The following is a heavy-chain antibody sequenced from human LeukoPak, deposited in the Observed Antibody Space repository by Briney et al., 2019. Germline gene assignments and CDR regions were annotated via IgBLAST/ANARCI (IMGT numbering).Heavy chain of an antibody. V-gene: IGHV3-23*01. D-gene: IGHD6-13*01. J-gene: IGHJ5*02. CDR2: ISGSGGST. Sequence: GGSLRLPCAASGFTFSSYAMSWVRQAPGKGLEWVSAISGSGGSTYYADSVKGRFTISRDNSKNTLYLQMNSLRAEDTAVYYCAKDSHQQLVTWFDPWGQGTLVTVSS. CDR1: GFTFSSYA. CDR3: AKDSHQQLVTWFDP.